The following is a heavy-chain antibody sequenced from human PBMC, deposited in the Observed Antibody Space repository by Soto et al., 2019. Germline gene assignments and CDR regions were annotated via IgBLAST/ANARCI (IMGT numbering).Heavy chain of an antibody. D-gene: IGHD2-21*02. J-gene: IGHJ4*02. CDR1: GFTFTNYA. CDR2: ISGSAGTT. Sequence: GGSLRLSCAASGFTFTNYAMSWVRQAPGKGLEWVSVISGSAGTTYYADSVKGRFTISRDNSKSTLYLQMNSLRAEDTAIYYCAKEQGAYGGDTLGYFDYWGQGTLVTVSS. V-gene: IGHV3-23*01. CDR3: AKEQGAYGGDTLGYFDY.